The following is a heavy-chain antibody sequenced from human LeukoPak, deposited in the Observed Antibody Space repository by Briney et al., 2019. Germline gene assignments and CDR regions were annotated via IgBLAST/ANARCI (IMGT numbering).Heavy chain of an antibody. CDR2: INPSGGST. D-gene: IGHD1-26*01. J-gene: IGHJ4*02. CDR3: ARGEVGATRWGYFDY. Sequence: GASVKVSCKASGYTFTSYGISWVRQAPGQGLEWMGIINPSGGSTSYAQKFQGRVTMTRDTSTSTVYMELSSLRSEDTAVYYCARGEVGATRWGYFDYWGQGTLVTVSS. CDR1: GYTFTSYG. V-gene: IGHV1-46*01.